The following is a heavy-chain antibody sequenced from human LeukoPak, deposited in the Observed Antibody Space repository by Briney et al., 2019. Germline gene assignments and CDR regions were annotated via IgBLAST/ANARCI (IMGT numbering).Heavy chain of an antibody. CDR3: ARLHYDSSGYHFDY. CDR1: GYGFTTYW. Sequence: RGESLKISCKGSGYGFTTYWIAWVRQMPGKGLEWMGIIYPGDSDARYSPSFQGQVAISAVKSINTAYLQWSSLKASDTAMYFCARLHYDSSGYHFDYWGQGTLVTVSS. V-gene: IGHV5-51*01. D-gene: IGHD3-22*01. CDR2: IYPGDSDA. J-gene: IGHJ4*02.